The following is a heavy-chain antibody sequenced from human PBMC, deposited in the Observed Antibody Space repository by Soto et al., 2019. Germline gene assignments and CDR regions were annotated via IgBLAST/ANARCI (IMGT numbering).Heavy chain of an antibody. CDR2: IWYDGSNK. Sequence: QVQLVESGGGVVQPGRSLRLSCAASGFTFGTYGMHWVRQAPGKGLEWVAVIWYDGSNKYYPDSVKGRFTISRDNSKNTLYLQMNRLRAEDTAVYYCARDPGAALNSYYGMDVWGQGTTVTVSS. CDR3: ARDPGAALNSYYGMDV. D-gene: IGHD6-6*01. CDR1: GFTFGTYG. V-gene: IGHV3-33*01. J-gene: IGHJ6*02.